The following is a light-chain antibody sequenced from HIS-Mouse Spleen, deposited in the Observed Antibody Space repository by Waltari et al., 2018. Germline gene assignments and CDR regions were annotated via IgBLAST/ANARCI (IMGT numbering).Light chain of an antibody. CDR2: AAS. Sequence: AIRMTQSPSSLSASTGDRVTITCRASQGISSYLAWYQQKPGKAPKLLIYAASTLQRWVPSRFSGSGSGTDFTLTISCLQSEDFATYYCQQYYSYPYTFGQGTKLEIK. V-gene: IGKV1-8*01. J-gene: IGKJ2*01. CDR1: QGISSY. CDR3: QQYYSYPYT.